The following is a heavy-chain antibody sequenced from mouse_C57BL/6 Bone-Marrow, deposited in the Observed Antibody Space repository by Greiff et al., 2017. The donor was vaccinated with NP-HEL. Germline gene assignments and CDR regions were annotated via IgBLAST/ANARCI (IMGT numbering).Heavy chain of an antibody. Sequence: VQLQQSGPVLVKPGASVKMSCTASGYTFTDYYMNWVKQSHGKSLEWIGFINPYNGGTSYNQKFKGKATLTVDTSSSTAYMELNSLTSEDSAVYYCARLLRVAMDYWGQGTSVTVSS. CDR1: GYTFTDYY. J-gene: IGHJ4*01. D-gene: IGHD1-1*01. CDR3: ARLLRVAMDY. V-gene: IGHV1-19*01. CDR2: INPYNGGT.